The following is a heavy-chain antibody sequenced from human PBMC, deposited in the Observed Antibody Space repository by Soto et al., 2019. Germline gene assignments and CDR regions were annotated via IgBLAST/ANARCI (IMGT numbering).Heavy chain of an antibody. CDR2: IHYSGST. V-gene: IGHV4-31*03. CDR3: ARGFVETAMAFDY. Sequence: QVQLQESGPGLVKPSQTLSLACSVSGASINRGGYFWSWIRQLPGKGLEWIGYIHYSGSTYYNPSLKSRVVMSMDTSKNDFSLNLRSVTAADTAVFYCARGFVETAMAFDYWVQGALVTVSS. J-gene: IGHJ4*02. D-gene: IGHD3-3*01. CDR1: GASINRGGYF.